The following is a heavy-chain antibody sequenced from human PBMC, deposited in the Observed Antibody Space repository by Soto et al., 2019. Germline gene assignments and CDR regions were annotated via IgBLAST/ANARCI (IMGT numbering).Heavy chain of an antibody. Sequence: QVQLVQSGAEVKKPGASVTVSCKASAYSFTTYHIHWVRQDPGQGLEWMGLINPDAGATNYAQRFQGRLRLTRDTSTSTVYMELRSLTFDDTAVYYCARGDIVLVPASEGNWFDPWGQGTLVTVSS. CDR2: INPDAGAT. CDR3: ARGDIVLVPASEGNWFDP. J-gene: IGHJ5*02. V-gene: IGHV1-46*01. CDR1: AYSFTTYH. D-gene: IGHD2-2*01.